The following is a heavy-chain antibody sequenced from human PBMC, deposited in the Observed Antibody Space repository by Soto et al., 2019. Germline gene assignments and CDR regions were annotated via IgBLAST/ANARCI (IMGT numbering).Heavy chain of an antibody. D-gene: IGHD3-22*01. V-gene: IGHV1-2*04. CDR1: GYTFTGYY. J-gene: IGHJ4*02. CDR3: ARAHFPSYYYDSSGYYPFAC. Sequence: ASVKVSCKASGYTFTGYYMHWVRQAPGQGLEWMGWINPNSGGTNYAQKFQGWVTMTRDTSISTAYMELSRLRSDATAVYYCARAHFPSYYYDSSGYYPFACWGQGTLVTVSS. CDR2: INPNSGGT.